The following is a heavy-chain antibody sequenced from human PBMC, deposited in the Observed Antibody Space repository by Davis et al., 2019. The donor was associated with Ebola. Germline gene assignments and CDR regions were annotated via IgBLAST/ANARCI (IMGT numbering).Heavy chain of an antibody. V-gene: IGHV3-48*01. CDR2: ISSSSTTI. J-gene: IGHJ4*02. Sequence: GESLKISCAASGFTFSSYSMNWVRQAPGKGLEWVSYISSSSTTIYYADSVKGRFTISRDNSKNTLYLQMNSLRAEDTAVYYCARNLDSGYDLGGDYWGQGTLVTVSS. D-gene: IGHD5-12*01. CDR3: ARNLDSGYDLGGDY. CDR1: GFTFSSYS.